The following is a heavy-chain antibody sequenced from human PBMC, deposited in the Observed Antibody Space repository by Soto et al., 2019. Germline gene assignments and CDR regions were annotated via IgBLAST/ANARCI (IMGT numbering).Heavy chain of an antibody. Sequence: EVQLVESGGGLVQPGRSLRLSCAASGFTFDDYAMHWVRQAPGKGLEWVSGISWNSGSIGYADSVKGRFTISRDNAKNSLYLQMNSLRAEDTALYYCAKDMSQRYGSGAIDYWGQGTLVTVSS. D-gene: IGHD3-10*01. CDR1: GFTFDDYA. CDR3: AKDMSQRYGSGAIDY. V-gene: IGHV3-9*01. CDR2: ISWNSGSI. J-gene: IGHJ4*02.